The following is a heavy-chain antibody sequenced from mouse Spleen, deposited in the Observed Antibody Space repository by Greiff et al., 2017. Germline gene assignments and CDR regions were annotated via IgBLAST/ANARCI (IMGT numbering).Heavy chain of an antibody. CDR2: INPSSGYT. CDR1: GYTFTSYT. J-gene: IGHJ4*01. V-gene: IGHV1-4*01. D-gene: IGHD1-1*01. CDR3: ARSGAVGGYYAMDY. Sequence: VQLQESGAELARPGASVKMSCKASGYTFTSYTMHWVKQRPGQGLEWIGYINPSSGYTKYNQKFKDKATLTADKSSSTAYMQLSSLTSEDSAVYYCARSGAVGGYYAMDYWGQGTSVTVSS.